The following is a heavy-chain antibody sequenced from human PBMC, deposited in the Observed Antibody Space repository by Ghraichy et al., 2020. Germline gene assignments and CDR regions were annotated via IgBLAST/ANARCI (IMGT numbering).Heavy chain of an antibody. Sequence: SVKVSCKASGGTFSSYAISWVRQAPGQGLEWMGGIIPIFGTANYAQKFQGRVTITADESTSTAYMELSSLRSEDTAVYYCARLGSMVQGVTQFDYWGQGTLVTVSS. D-gene: IGHD3-10*01. CDR1: GGTFSSYA. V-gene: IGHV1-69*13. J-gene: IGHJ4*02. CDR3: ARLGSMVQGVTQFDY. CDR2: IIPIFGTA.